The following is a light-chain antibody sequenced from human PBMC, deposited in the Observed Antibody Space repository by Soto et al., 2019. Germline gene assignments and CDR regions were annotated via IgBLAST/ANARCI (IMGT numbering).Light chain of an antibody. J-gene: IGKJ1*01. Sequence: EIVLTHSPGTLSLSPGERATLSCRARQSVSSSYLAWYQQKPGQAPRLLIYGASSRATGIPDRFSGSGSGTDFTLTISRLEPEDFAVYYCQQYGSSPWTFGQGTKV. CDR1: QSVSSSY. CDR3: QQYGSSPWT. CDR2: GAS. V-gene: IGKV3-20*01.